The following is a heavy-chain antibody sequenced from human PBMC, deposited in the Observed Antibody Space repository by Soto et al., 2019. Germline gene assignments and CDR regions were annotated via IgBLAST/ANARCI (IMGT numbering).Heavy chain of an antibody. CDR3: ARDVGGSHDY. CDR1: GFTFSTYW. CDR2: IKTDGSVT. D-gene: IGHD3-16*01. J-gene: IGHJ4*02. Sequence: GGSLRLSCAASGFTFSTYWMHWVRQAPGEGLVWVSRIKTDGSVTTYADSVKGRFTISRDNAKNTLYLQMNTLRAEDTAVYYCARDVGGSHDYWGRGTLVTVSS. V-gene: IGHV3-74*01.